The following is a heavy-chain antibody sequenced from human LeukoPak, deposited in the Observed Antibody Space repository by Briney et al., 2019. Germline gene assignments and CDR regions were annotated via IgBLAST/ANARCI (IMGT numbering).Heavy chain of an antibody. J-gene: IGHJ4*02. V-gene: IGHV1-46*01. Sequence: GASVKVSCKASGYTFTSYYIHWVRQAPGQGLEWMGIINPSGGSTSYAQKFQGRVTMTRDMSTSTVYMELSSLRSEDTAVYYCARVSSGYDLRFDYWGQGTLVTVSS. CDR1: GYTFTSYY. CDR3: ARVSSGYDLRFDY. CDR2: INPSGGST. D-gene: IGHD5-12*01.